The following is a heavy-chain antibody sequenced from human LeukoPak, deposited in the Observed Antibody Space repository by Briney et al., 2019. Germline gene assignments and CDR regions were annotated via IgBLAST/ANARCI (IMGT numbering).Heavy chain of an antibody. Sequence: GGTLRLSCAASGFTFSSYGMSWVRQAPGKAMEWVSSITSSGTYIFYADSVKGRFTISRDNAKNSLYLQMDSLGPEDTAVYYCARDPYSGNYGNDYYYYMDVWGKGTTVTISS. J-gene: IGHJ6*03. CDR1: GFTFSSYG. V-gene: IGHV3-21*01. D-gene: IGHD1-26*01. CDR2: ITSSGTYI. CDR3: ARDPYSGNYGNDYYYYMDV.